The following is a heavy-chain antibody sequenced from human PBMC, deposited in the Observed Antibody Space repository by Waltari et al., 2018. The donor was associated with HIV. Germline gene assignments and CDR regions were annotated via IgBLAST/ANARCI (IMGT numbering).Heavy chain of an antibody. CDR2: IIPSFGSP. CDR1: GGTFSNSA. V-gene: IGHV1-69*01. D-gene: IGHD5-18*01. J-gene: IGHJ3*02. CDR3: ASASRDTAMGAFDI. Sequence: QVQPVQSGAEVKKPGSSVKVSCKASGGTFSNSAINWVRQAPGQVLEWIGVIIPSFGSPNYEQKFQGRVTITAGESTSTVYMKLSSLRSEDTAVYYCASASRDTAMGAFDIWGQGTMVTVSS.